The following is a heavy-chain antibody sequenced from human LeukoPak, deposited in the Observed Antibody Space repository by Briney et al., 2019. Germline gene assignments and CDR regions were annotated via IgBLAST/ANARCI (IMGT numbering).Heavy chain of an antibody. V-gene: IGHV3-21*01. J-gene: IGHJ4*02. CDR3: ARDSDSSGHYYMDYFDY. D-gene: IGHD3-22*01. CDR1: GFTFTSYA. CDR2: ISSSSRDI. Sequence: GGSLRLTCAASGFTFTSYAMNWVRQAPGKGLEWVSSISSSSRDINYADSVKGRFTISRDNAWNSLYLQMNSLRAEDTAAYYCARDSDSSGHYYMDYFDYWGQGALVTVSS.